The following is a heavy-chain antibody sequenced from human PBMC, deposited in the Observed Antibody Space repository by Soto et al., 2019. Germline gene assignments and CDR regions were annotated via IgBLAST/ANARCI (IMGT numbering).Heavy chain of an antibody. V-gene: IGHV1-18*01. Sequence: QVQLVQSGAEVKKPGASVKVSCRASGYTFTSYVISWVRQAPAQGLEWMGWISAYNGNTNFAQKLQGRVTMTTDTSTSTAYMEVRSLRSDDTAVYYCARVVATLAGPYGMDVWGQGTTVTVSS. CDR1: GYTFTSYV. CDR2: ISAYNGNT. CDR3: ARVVATLAGPYGMDV. D-gene: IGHD5-12*01. J-gene: IGHJ6*02.